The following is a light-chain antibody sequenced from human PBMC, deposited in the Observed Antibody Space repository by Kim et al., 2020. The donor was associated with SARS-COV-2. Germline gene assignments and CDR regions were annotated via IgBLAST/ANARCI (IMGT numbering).Light chain of an antibody. CDR1: QSVSSSY. CDR2: DAS. CDR3: QQYGSSPQT. J-gene: IGKJ1*01. Sequence: SPGERATLSCRASQSVSSSYSAWYQQKPGQAHRLLIYDASSRATGIPDRFSGSGSGTDFTLTISRLEPEDFAVYYCQQYGSSPQTFGQGTKVDIK. V-gene: IGKV3-20*01.